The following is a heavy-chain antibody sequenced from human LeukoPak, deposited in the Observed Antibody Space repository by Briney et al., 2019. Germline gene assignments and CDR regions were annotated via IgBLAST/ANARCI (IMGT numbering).Heavy chain of an antibody. J-gene: IGHJ5*02. CDR2: ISYDGSNK. CDR1: GFTFSSYG. V-gene: IGHV3-30*03. Sequence: GRSLRLSCAASGFTFSSYGMHWVRQAPGKGLEWVAVISYDGSNKYYADSVKGRFTISRDNSKNTLYLQMNSLRAEDTAVYYCARHDYSKRVDLWGQGTLVTVSS. CDR3: ARHDYSKRVDL. D-gene: IGHD4-11*01.